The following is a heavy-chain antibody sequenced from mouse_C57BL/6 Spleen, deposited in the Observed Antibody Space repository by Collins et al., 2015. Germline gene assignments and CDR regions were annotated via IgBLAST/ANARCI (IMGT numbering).Heavy chain of an antibody. D-gene: IGHD1-1*01. CDR3: ARNYYGSSHWYFDV. CDR1: GFTFSDFY. V-gene: IGHV7-1*02. Sequence: EVKLVESGGGLVQPGGSLRLSCVTSGFTFSDFYMEWVRQPPGKRLEWIAASRNKANDYTTEYSASVKGRFIVSRDTSQSILYLQMNALRAEDTAIYYCARNYYGSSHWYFDVWGAGTTVTVPS. J-gene: IGHJ1*01. CDR2: SRNKANDYTT.